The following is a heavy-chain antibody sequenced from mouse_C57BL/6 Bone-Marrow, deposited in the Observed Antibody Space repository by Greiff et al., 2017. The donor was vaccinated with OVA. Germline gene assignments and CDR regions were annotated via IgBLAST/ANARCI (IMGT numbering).Heavy chain of an antibody. CDR3: ARGYYGSNYAMDY. Sequence: EVKLMESGPGLAKPSQTLSLTCSVTGYSITSDYWNWIRKFPGNKLEYMGYISYSGSTYYNPSLKSRISITRDTSKNQYYLQLNSVTTEDTATYYCARGYYGSNYAMDYWGQGTSVTVSS. J-gene: IGHJ4*01. V-gene: IGHV3-8*01. CDR1: GYSITSDY. D-gene: IGHD1-1*01. CDR2: ISYSGST.